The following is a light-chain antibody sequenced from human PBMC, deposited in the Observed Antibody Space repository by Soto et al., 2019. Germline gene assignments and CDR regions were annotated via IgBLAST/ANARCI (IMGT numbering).Light chain of an antibody. Sequence: QSALTQPASVSGSPGQSITIACTGTNRDVGSYNLVSWYQQRPGEAPKLIISEVRNRPSGISYRFTGSKSGNTASLTISGLQAEDEADYYCSSYTTISTLVFGGGTKLTVL. V-gene: IGLV2-14*01. CDR3: SSYTTISTLV. CDR1: NRDVGSYNL. CDR2: EVR. J-gene: IGLJ3*02.